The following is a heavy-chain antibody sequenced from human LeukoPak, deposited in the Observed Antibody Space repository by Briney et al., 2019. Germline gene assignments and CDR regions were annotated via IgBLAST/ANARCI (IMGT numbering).Heavy chain of an antibody. J-gene: IGHJ4*02. D-gene: IGHD5-24*01. V-gene: IGHV4-61*02. CDR3: ARLSRDGYNFVDY. Sequence: KPSETLSLTCTVSGGSISSGSYYWSWIRQPAGKGLEWIGRIYTSGSTNYNPSLKSRVTISVDTSKNQFSLKLSSVIAADTAVYYCARLSRDGYNFVDYWGQGTLVTVSS. CDR2: IYTSGST. CDR1: GGSISSGSYY.